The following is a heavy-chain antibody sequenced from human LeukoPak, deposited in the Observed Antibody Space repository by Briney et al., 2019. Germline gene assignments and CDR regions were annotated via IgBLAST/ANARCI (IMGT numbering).Heavy chain of an antibody. D-gene: IGHD2-2*01. V-gene: IGHV1-2*02. CDR2: INPNSGGT. Sequence: ASVNVSCKASRYTFTDYYIHWVRQAPGQGLEWMAWINPNSGGTYYAQNFYDGITLTRDTSISTAYMELSRLRSDDTAIYYCARANALYCSSTSCLFDYWGQGTLVTVSS. CDR1: RYTFTDYY. J-gene: IGHJ4*02. CDR3: ARANALYCSSTSCLFDY.